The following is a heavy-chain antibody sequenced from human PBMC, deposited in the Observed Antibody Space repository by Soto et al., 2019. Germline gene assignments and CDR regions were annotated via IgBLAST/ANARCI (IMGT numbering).Heavy chain of an antibody. Sequence: VGSLRLSCASSVFTFSSYGMHCVRHSPGKWLEWVAVISYDGSNKYYADSVKGRFTISRDNSKNTLYLQMNSLRAEDTAVYYCAKDKGGYRYELGNWLDAWGQGTRV. CDR1: VFTFSSYG. D-gene: IGHD5-18*01. J-gene: IGHJ5*02. CDR2: ISYDGSNK. CDR3: AKDKGGYRYELGNWLDA. V-gene: IGHV3-30*18.